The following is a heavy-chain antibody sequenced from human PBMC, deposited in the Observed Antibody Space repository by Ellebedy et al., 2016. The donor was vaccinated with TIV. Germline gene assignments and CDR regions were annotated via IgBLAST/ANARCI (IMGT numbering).Heavy chain of an antibody. J-gene: IGHJ5*02. CDR3: ARRGSYGDYAVQINSWFDT. CDR2: IYQDGGVQ. CDR1: GFSFRSYW. Sequence: PGGSLRLSCAASGFSFRSYWMSWVRQAPGKGLEWVANIYQDGGVQYYVDSVKGRLPIARDNADNSLFLQMNSLRAEDTAVYYCARRGSYGDYAVQINSWFDTWGRGTLVAVSS. D-gene: IGHD3-16*01. V-gene: IGHV3-7*01.